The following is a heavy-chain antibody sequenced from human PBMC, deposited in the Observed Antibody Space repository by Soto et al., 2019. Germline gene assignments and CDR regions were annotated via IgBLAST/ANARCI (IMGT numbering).Heavy chain of an antibody. V-gene: IGHV1-3*01. J-gene: IGHJ4*02. CDR1: GYTFTSYA. CDR2: INAGNGST. Sequence: GASVKVSCKASGYTFTSYAMHWVRQAPGQRLEWMGWINAGNGSTKYSQKFQGRVTITRDTSASTAYMELSSLRSEDTAVYYCASCPKNGINSRHCCLFFDYWGQGTLVTVSS. CDR3: ASCPKNGINSRHCCLFFDY. D-gene: IGHD6-13*01.